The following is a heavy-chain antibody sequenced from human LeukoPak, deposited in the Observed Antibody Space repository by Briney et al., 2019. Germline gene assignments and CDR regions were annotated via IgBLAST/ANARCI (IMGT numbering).Heavy chain of an antibody. CDR3: ARDLESIVGATDF. D-gene: IGHD1-26*01. CDR1: GFTFSNYS. Sequence: PGGSLRLSCAASGFTFSNYSMHWVRQAPGKGLEWVAVIWFDGSNKYYADSVKGRFTISRDNSKNTLFLLMNSLRAEDTAVYSCARDLESIVGATDFWGQGTLVTVSS. CDR2: IWFDGSNK. J-gene: IGHJ4*02. V-gene: IGHV3-30*19.